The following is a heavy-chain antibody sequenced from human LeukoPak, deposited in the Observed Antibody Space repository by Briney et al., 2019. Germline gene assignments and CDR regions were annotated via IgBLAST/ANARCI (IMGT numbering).Heavy chain of an antibody. V-gene: IGHV3-7*04. D-gene: IGHD3-10*01. CDR2: IKQDGSEK. CDR1: GFTFSSFA. J-gene: IGHJ5*02. Sequence: TGGSLRLSCAASGFTFSSFAMSWVRQAPGKGLEWVANIKQDGSEKYYVDSVRGRFTISRDNANNSVYLQMDSLRAEDTAVYYCARSYGGWFDPWGQGTLVTVSS. CDR3: ARSYGGWFDP.